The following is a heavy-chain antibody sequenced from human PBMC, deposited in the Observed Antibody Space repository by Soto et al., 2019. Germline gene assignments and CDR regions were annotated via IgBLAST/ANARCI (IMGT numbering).Heavy chain of an antibody. Sequence: GESLKISCQGSGYSFASYWIGWVRQMPGKDLGWMGIIYPGDSDTRYSPSFQGQVTISADKSLRTAYLQWTSLKASDTALYYCARTRSFTLGFYYDGMDVWGQGTTVTVSS. CDR1: GYSFASYW. D-gene: IGHD6-6*01. V-gene: IGHV5-51*01. CDR2: IYPGDSDT. CDR3: ARTRSFTLGFYYDGMDV. J-gene: IGHJ6*02.